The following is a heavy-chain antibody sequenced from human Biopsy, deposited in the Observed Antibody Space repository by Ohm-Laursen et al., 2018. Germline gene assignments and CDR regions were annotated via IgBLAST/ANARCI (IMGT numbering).Heavy chain of an antibody. CDR2: IWGGGTNE. CDR1: GFTFWHFA. D-gene: IGHD2/OR15-2a*01. CDR3: AKDKGTFNFYYYGMDV. V-gene: IGHV3-30*02. J-gene: IGHJ6*02. Sequence: GALRLSCSASGFTFWHFAMHWVRQGPGKGVEWVSLIWGGGTNEDYADSVKGRFTISRDNSKNTLDLQMSSLRVEDTAVYFCAKDKGTFNFYYYGMDVWGQGTTVTVSS.